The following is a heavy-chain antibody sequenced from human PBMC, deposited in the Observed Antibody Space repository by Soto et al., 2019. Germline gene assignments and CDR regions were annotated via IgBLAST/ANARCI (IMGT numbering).Heavy chain of an antibody. D-gene: IGHD3-22*01. CDR2: ISYDGSNK. J-gene: IGHJ4*02. CDR1: GFTFSSYG. V-gene: IGHV3-30*18. Sequence: QVQLVESGGGVVQPGRSLRLSCAASGFTFSSYGMHWVRQAPGKGLEWVAVISYDGSNKYYADSVKGRFTISRDNSKNTLYLQMNSLSAEDTAVYYCAKDHHYDSSGYYHRPPTYYFDYWGQGTLVTVSS. CDR3: AKDHHYDSSGYYHRPPTYYFDY.